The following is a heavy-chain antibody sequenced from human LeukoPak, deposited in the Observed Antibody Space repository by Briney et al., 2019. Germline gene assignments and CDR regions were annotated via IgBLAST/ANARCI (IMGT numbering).Heavy chain of an antibody. D-gene: IGHD4-23*01. V-gene: IGHV4-34*01. CDR1: GGSFSGYY. CDR3: ARRAGGYSHPYDY. J-gene: IGHJ4*02. Sequence: SETLSLTCAVYGGSFSGYYWSWIRQPPGKGLEWIGEINHSGSTNYNPSLKSRVTISVDTSKNQFSLKLSSVTAADTAVYYCARRAGGYSHPYDYWGQGVLVTVSS. CDR2: INHSGST.